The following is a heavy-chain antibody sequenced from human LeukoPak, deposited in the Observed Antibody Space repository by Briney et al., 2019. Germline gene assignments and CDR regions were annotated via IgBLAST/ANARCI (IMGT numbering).Heavy chain of an antibody. CDR2: IYYSGST. Sequence: SETLSLTCTVSGGSISSSSYHWGWIRQPPGKGLEWIGSIYYSGSTYYNPSLKSRVTISVDTSKNQFSLKLSSVTAADTAVYYCARQWGYCSSTSCYTDYWGQGTLVTVSS. J-gene: IGHJ4*02. CDR3: ARQWGYCSSTSCYTDY. D-gene: IGHD2-2*02. V-gene: IGHV4-39*01. CDR1: GGSISSSSYH.